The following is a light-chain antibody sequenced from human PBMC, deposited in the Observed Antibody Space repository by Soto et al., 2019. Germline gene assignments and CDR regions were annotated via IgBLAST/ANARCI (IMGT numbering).Light chain of an antibody. CDR1: SSDVGAYNS. Sequence: QSVLTQPRSVSGSPGQSVTVACTGSSSDVGAYNSVSWYQHHPGKAPKLVIYDVSKRPSGVPDRFSGSKSGNTASLTISGLQAEDEADYYCCSHAGSYTLIFGGGTTLTVL. CDR2: DVS. V-gene: IGLV2-11*01. J-gene: IGLJ2*01. CDR3: CSHAGSYTLI.